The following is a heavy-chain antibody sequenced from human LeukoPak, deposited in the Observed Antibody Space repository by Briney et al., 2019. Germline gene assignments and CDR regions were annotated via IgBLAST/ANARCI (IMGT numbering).Heavy chain of an antibody. D-gene: IGHD6-19*01. CDR3: TRVRYSTGWLGGRLDAFDI. J-gene: IGHJ3*02. CDR1: GFTLNNAW. Sequence: PGGSLRLSCATSGFTLNNAWMSWVRQAPGEGLEWLGRIKRETDGGTIDYAAPVKGRFTISRDDSRNTLYLQMNSLKTEDTAVYYCTRVRYSTGWLGGRLDAFDIWGQGTMVTVSS. CDR2: IKRETDGGTI. V-gene: IGHV3-15*01.